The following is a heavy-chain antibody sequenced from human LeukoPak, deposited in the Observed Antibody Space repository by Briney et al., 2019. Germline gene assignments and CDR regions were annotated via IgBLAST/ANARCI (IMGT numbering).Heavy chain of an antibody. Sequence: GASVKVSCKASGYTFTSYGISWVRQAPGQGLEWMGWISAYNGNTNYAQKLQGRVTMTTDTSTSTAYMELRSLRSDDTAVYYCARGLRPKRHPDIVATIDYWGQGTLVTVSS. CDR1: GYTFTSYG. V-gene: IGHV1-18*01. CDR2: ISAYNGNT. J-gene: IGHJ4*02. CDR3: ARGLRPKRHPDIVATIDY. D-gene: IGHD5-12*01.